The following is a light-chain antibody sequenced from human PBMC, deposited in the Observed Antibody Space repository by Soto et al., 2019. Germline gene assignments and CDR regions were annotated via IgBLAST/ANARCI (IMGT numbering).Light chain of an antibody. J-gene: IGLJ2*01. V-gene: IGLV1-40*01. CDR3: QSYDSSLSAL. CDR2: GNS. CDR1: SSNIGAGYD. Sequence: QSALTQPRSVSGSPGQSVTISCTGSSSNIGAGYDVHWYQQLPGTAPKLLIYGNSNRPSGVPDRFSGSKSGTSASLAITGLQAEDEADYYCQSYDSSLSALFGGGTKVTVL.